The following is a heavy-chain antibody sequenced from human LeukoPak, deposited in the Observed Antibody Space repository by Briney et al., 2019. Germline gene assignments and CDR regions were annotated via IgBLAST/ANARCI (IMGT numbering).Heavy chain of an antibody. Sequence: SATLSLTCTGAGCSISIYYWSWIRPPPGKGLGLIGYIYYSGSPNYNPSLKSRVTISVDTSKNQFSLKLSSVTAADTAVYYCARALLRPWFDPWGQGTLVTVPS. CDR2: IYYSGSP. CDR1: GCSISIYY. V-gene: IGHV4-59*01. CDR3: ARALLRPWFDP. J-gene: IGHJ5*02. D-gene: IGHD4-17*01.